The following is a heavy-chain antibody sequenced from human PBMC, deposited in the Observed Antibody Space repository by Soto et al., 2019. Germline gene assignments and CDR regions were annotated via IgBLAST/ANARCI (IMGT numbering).Heavy chain of an antibody. J-gene: IGHJ4*02. Sequence: QVQLVESGGGVVQPGRSLRLSCAASGFTLSTYGMHWVRQAPGKGLEWVAVIWYDGSQQYYADSVKGRFTISRDTSKNTLYLQMSSLRAEDTAVYYCERDREGTANDLTFDYWGQGALVTVSS. CDR3: ERDREGTANDLTFDY. CDR2: IWYDGSQQ. D-gene: IGHD3-3*01. V-gene: IGHV3-33*01. CDR1: GFTLSTYG.